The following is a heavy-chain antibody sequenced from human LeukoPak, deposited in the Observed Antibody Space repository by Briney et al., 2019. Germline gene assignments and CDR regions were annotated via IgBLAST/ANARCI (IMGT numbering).Heavy chain of an antibody. CDR2: IYYSGST. V-gene: IGHV4-31*03. Sequence: PSQTLSLTCTVSGGSISSGTYYWSWIRQHPGKGLEWIGYIYYSGSTYYNPSLKSRVIISVDTSKNQFSLKLSSVTAADTAVYYCARALYYYDSSGYFNAFDIWGQGTMVTVSS. J-gene: IGHJ3*02. CDR1: GGSISSGTYY. CDR3: ARALYYYDSSGYFNAFDI. D-gene: IGHD3-22*01.